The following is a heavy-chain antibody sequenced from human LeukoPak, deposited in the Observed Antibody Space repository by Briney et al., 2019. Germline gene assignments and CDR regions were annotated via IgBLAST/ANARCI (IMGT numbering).Heavy chain of an antibody. CDR1: GYTFSSYA. CDR2: ISGSGGST. D-gene: IGHD3-22*01. Sequence: GGSLRLSCAASGYTFSSYAMSWVRQAPGKGLEWVSAISGSGGSTYYADSVKGRFTISRDNSKNTLYLQMNSLRAEDTAVYYCAKDLYSETYYYDSSGISLDYWGQGTLVTVSS. CDR3: AKDLYSETYYYDSSGISLDY. V-gene: IGHV3-23*01. J-gene: IGHJ4*02.